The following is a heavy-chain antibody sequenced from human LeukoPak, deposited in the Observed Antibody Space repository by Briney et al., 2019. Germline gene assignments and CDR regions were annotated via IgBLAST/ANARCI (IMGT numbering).Heavy chain of an antibody. CDR3: VRDQGSWSIAAHLDTFDM. Sequence: GGSLRLSCAASGFTFSTSGMNWVRQAPGKGLEWVSYITSSSSAKYYAASVRGRFTISRDNAKNSLYLQMNSLTAEDTAVYFCVRDQGSWSIAAHLDTFDMWGQGTMVTVSS. V-gene: IGHV3-48*01. J-gene: IGHJ3*02. D-gene: IGHD6-6*01. CDR1: GFTFSTSG. CDR2: ITSSSSAK.